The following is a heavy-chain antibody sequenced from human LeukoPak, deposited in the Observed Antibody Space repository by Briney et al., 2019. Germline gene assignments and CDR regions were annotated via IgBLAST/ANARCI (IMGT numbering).Heavy chain of an antibody. D-gene: IGHD3-22*01. V-gene: IGHV3-53*01. CDR2: IYSGGTI. CDR1: GFSIRTYY. Sequence: GGSLRLSCAASGFSIRTYYMSWVGQVPGKGLEWVSCIYSGGTIRYADSVKGRFTFSRDNFKDTLNLQMNSLRADDTAVYYCVRAVHHNFYSDSSGYYGDAFDVWGQGTVVTVSS. J-gene: IGHJ3*01. CDR3: VRAVHHNFYSDSSGYYGDAFDV.